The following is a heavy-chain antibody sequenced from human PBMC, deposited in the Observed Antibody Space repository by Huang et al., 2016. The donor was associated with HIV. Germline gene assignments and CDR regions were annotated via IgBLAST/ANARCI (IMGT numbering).Heavy chain of an antibody. D-gene: IGHD3-22*01. CDR2: IIPTLGTA. V-gene: IGHV1-69*01. CDR1: GGSFRNFA. J-gene: IGHJ4*02. CDR3: ATVDYYDTSGPQRGYFDN. Sequence: QVQLVQSGAEVKKPGSSVKVSCKASGGSFRNFAIGWVRQAPGQGIGWLGGIIPTLGTANYAQKFQGRVTIIADESTSTAYMELSSLRSEDTAVYYCATVDYYDTSGPQRGYFDNWGQGTLVTVSS.